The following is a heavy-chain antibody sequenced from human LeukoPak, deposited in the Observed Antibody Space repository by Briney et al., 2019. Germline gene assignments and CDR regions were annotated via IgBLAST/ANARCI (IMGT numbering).Heavy chain of an antibody. D-gene: IGHD5-18*01. CDR3: ASQSRMQLWGYFDL. CDR1: GFAFYNYA. J-gene: IGHJ4*02. CDR2: ISDSGDSA. Sequence: GGSLRLSCAASGFAFYNYAMSWVRQAPGKGLEWVSGISDSGDSAYYTDSVKGRFTIPRDNSKNTLYLQMSNLTAEHTPVYHCASQSRMQLWGYFDLWGQGALVIVSS. V-gene: IGHV3-23*01.